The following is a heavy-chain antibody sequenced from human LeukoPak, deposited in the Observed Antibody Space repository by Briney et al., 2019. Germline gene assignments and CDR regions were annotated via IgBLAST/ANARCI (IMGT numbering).Heavy chain of an antibody. CDR3: ASTGGYGSGTYDYYYFGMDV. CDR2: ITSSGRII. J-gene: IGHJ6*02. D-gene: IGHD3-10*01. Sequence: GGSLRLSCAASGFTFSSYEMNWVRQAPGEGLEWVAYITSSGRIIYYADSVKGRFTISRDNAKNSLYLQMNSLRAEDTAVYYCASTGGYGSGTYDYYYFGMDVWGQGTTVTVSS. V-gene: IGHV3-48*03. CDR1: GFTFSSYE.